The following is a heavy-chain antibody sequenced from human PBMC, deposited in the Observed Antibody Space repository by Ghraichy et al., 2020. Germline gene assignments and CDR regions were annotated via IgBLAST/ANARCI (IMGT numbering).Heavy chain of an antibody. D-gene: IGHD6-13*01. CDR3: ARLSRSSWYGNDAFDI. CDR2: IYYSGST. J-gene: IGHJ3*02. Sequence: SETLSLTCTVSGGSISSSSYYWGWIRQPPGKGLEWIGSIYYSGSTYYNPSLKSRVTISVDTSMNQFSLKLSSVTAADTAVYYCARLSRSSWYGNDAFDIWGQGTMVTVSS. CDR1: GGSISSSSYY. V-gene: IGHV4-39*01.